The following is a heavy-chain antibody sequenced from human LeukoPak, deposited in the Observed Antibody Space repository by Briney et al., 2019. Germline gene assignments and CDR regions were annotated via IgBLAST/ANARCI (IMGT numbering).Heavy chain of an antibody. CDR2: INPNSGGT. V-gene: IGHV1-2*02. D-gene: IGHD6-13*01. Sequence: GASVKVSCKASGYTFTGYYMHWVRQAPGQGLEWMGWINPNSGGTNYAQKFQGRVTMTRDTSISTAYMELSRLRSDDTAVYYCARDSPRRIAAAGTSRYYYYMDVWGKGTTVTVSS. CDR3: ARDSPRRIAAAGTSRYYYYMDV. J-gene: IGHJ6*03. CDR1: GYTFTGYY.